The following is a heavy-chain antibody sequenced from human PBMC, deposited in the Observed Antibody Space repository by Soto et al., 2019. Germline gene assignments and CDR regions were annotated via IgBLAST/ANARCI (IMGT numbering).Heavy chain of an antibody. CDR3: ARGHDDFWSGYFATIDY. CDR1: GGSISSYY. CDR2: IHYSGST. J-gene: IGHJ4*02. V-gene: IGHV4-59*08. Sequence: SETLSLTCTVSGGSISSYYWSWIRQPPGKGLEWIGYIHYSGSTKYNPSLKSRVTISADTSKNQFSLELSSVTAADTAVYYCARGHDDFWSGYFATIDYWGKGTLVTVAS. D-gene: IGHD3-3*01.